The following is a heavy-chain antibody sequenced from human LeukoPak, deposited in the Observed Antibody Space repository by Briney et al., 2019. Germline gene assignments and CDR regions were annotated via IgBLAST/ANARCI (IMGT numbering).Heavy chain of an antibody. Sequence: ASVKVSCKASGYTFTGYYMHWVRQAPGQGLEWMGWINPNSGGTNYTQKFQGRVTMTRDTSISTAYMELSRLRSDDTAVYYCARGMYYDSSGYRRGWGQGTLVTVSS. V-gene: IGHV1-2*02. CDR1: GYTFTGYY. CDR2: INPNSGGT. D-gene: IGHD3-22*01. CDR3: ARGMYYDSSGYRRG. J-gene: IGHJ4*02.